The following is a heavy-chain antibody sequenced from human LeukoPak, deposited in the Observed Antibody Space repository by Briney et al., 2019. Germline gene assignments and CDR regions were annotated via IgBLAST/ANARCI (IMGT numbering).Heavy chain of an antibody. CDR2: IYHSGST. V-gene: IGHV4-38-2*02. CDR3: ARKVGEWLAFDY. CDR1: GGSISSYY. Sequence: PSETLSLTCTVSGGSISSYYWGWIRQPPGKGLEWIGSIYHSGSTYYNPSLKSRVTISVDTSKNQFSLKLSSVTAADTAVYYCARKVGEWLAFDYWGQGTLVTVSS. J-gene: IGHJ4*02. D-gene: IGHD3-16*01.